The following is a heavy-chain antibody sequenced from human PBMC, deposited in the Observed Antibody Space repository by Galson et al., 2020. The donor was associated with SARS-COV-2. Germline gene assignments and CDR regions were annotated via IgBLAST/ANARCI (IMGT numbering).Heavy chain of an antibody. CDR1: GFPVSTNY. CDR3: ASGAYCGDDCYPGVGSV. V-gene: IGHV3-53*01. CDR2: IYSGGYT. Sequence: GESLKISCAASGFPVSTNYMSWVPQAPGTGPAWVSVIYSGGYTYYADSFKGRFTVSIDNSKNALYLQMNSLRVEDTAMYSCASGAYCGDDCYPGVGSVWGQGTTVTVSS. J-gene: IGHJ6*02. D-gene: IGHD2-21*02.